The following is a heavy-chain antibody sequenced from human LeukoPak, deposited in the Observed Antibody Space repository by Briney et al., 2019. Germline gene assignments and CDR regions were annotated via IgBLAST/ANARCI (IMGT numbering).Heavy chain of an antibody. CDR2: ISSSGTAI. Sequence: GGSLRLSCAASGFTFSSDEMNWVRQAPGKGLEWISYISSSGTAIYYADSVKGRFTISRDNAKNSLYLQMNSLRGEDTAVYYCARAYSGSYYEAYWGQGTLVTVSS. V-gene: IGHV3-48*03. D-gene: IGHD1-26*01. J-gene: IGHJ4*02. CDR1: GFTFSSDE. CDR3: ARAYSGSYYEAY.